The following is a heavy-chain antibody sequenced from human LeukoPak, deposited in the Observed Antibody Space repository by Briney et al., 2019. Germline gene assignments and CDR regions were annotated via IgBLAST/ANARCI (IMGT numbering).Heavy chain of an antibody. CDR2: IYYSGST. CDR1: GGSIRSYY. J-gene: IGHJ4*02. D-gene: IGHD3-10*01. V-gene: IGHV4-59*01. Sequence: SETLSLTCTASGGSIRSYYWSWIRQPPGKGLEWIGYIYYSGSTNYNPSLKSRVTISVDTSKNQFSLNLSSVTAADTAVYYCARVGTCGSGSYLSWLDYWGQGTLVTVSS. CDR3: ARVGTCGSGSYLSWLDY.